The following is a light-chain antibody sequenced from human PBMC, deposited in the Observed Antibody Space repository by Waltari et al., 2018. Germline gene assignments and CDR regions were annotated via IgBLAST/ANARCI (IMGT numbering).Light chain of an antibody. CDR1: KLGNKY. CDR2: QDK. V-gene: IGLV3-1*01. Sequence: GQTASITCSGDKLGNKYVCWYQRTPGQAPLLVIYQDKKRPSGISERFSGSNSGNTATLTISGTQAMDEADYYWQAWDSNAYVVFGGGTKLTVL. CDR3: QAWDSNAYVV. J-gene: IGLJ2*01.